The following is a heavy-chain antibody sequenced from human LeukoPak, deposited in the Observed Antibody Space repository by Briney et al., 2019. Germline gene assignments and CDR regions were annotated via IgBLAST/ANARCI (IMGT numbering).Heavy chain of an antibody. Sequence: PSETLSLTCTVSGGSINSYYWSWIRQPPGEGLEWIAYIYYSGSTSYNPSLKSRVTISVDTSKNQFSLKLNSVTAADTAMYYCARLFHPALSGNYPFDYWGQGTLVTVSS. V-gene: IGHV4-59*01. D-gene: IGHD1-26*01. CDR1: GGSINSYY. CDR2: IYYSGST. CDR3: ARLFHPALSGNYPFDY. J-gene: IGHJ4*02.